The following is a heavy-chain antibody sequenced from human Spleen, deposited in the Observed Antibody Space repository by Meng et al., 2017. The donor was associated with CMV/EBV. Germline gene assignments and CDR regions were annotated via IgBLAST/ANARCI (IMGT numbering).Heavy chain of an antibody. CDR2: IYSNGVT. D-gene: IGHD5-24*01. Sequence: SETLSLTCTVSGGSTSSYHWSWIRQPPGKGLELIGYIYSNGVTTYTPSLESRVSISLDTSRNQFSLRLRSVTAADTAVSYCASSRDGYNYYYFDYWGQGTLVTVSS. V-gene: IGHV4-59*01. CDR1: GGSTSSYH. CDR3: ASSRDGYNYYYFDY. J-gene: IGHJ4*02.